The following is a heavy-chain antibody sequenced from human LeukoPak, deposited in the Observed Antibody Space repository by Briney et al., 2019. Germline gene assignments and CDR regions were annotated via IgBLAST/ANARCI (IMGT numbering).Heavy chain of an antibody. CDR3: ARVDSSGYYRLDY. Sequence: GGPLRLSCAASGFIFSSYSMNWVRQAPGKGLEWVSSITSSSSYIYYADSVKGRFTLSRDNAKNSLYLQMNSLRAEDTAVYYCARVDSSGYYRLDYWGQGTLVTVSS. D-gene: IGHD3-22*01. V-gene: IGHV3-21*01. J-gene: IGHJ4*02. CDR1: GFIFSSYS. CDR2: ITSSSSYI.